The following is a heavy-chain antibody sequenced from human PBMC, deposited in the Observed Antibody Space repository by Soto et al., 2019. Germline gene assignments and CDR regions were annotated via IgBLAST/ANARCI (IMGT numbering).Heavy chain of an antibody. J-gene: IGHJ5*02. CDR3: ARVSIGGLGGGDCYSWCAAWFDP. CDR1: GGSISSGGYN. CDR2: IYYSGST. Sequence: QVQLQESGPGLVKPSQTLSLTCTVSGGSISSGGYNWSWIRQHPGRGLEWIGYIYYSGSTYYNPSLKSRVTISVDTAKNQFSLKLSSVTAADTAVYYCARVSIGGLGGGDCYSWCAAWFDPWGQGTLVTVSS. D-gene: IGHD2-21*02. V-gene: IGHV4-31*03.